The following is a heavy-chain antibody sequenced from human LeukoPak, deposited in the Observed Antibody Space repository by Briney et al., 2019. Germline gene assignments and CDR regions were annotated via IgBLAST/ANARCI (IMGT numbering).Heavy chain of an antibody. D-gene: IGHD3-10*01. CDR3: ARRVGHSTYYFDY. V-gene: IGHV4-39*01. J-gene: IGHJ4*02. Sequence: SETLSLTCGVSGGSISSDTYYWDWIRQPPGKGLEWIGTIYYTGSTYYTPSLKSRVTISVDTSKNQFSLKVSSVTASDTAVYYCARRVGHSTYYFDYWGQGTLVTVSS. CDR1: GGSISSDTYY. CDR2: IYYTGST.